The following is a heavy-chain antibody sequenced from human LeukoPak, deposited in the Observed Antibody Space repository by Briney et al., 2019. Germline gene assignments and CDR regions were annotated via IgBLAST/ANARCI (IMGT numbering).Heavy chain of an antibody. CDR2: INHSGST. J-gene: IGHJ3*02. Sequence: SGTLSLTCAVYGGSFSGYYWSWIRQPPGKGLEWIGEINHSGSTNYNPSLKSRVTISVDTSKNQFSLKLSSVTAADTAVYYCARERADGAFDIWGQGTMVTVSS. CDR1: GGSFSGYY. V-gene: IGHV4-34*01. CDR3: ARERADGAFDI.